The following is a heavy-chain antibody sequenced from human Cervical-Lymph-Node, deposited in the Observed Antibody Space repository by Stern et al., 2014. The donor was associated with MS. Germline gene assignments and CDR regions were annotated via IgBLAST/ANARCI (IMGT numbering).Heavy chain of an antibody. J-gene: IGHJ4*02. D-gene: IGHD5-12*01. V-gene: IGHV1-69*01. Sequence: VKLVQSGSEAKKPGSSVKVSCKVSGGTFSTYKISWVRPAPGQGLEWMGAIIPIFGTADYAQKFQDRVTIIADESTSEVHMELISLRSEDTSVYYCARLGSGYDSSYLDFWGQGTLVTVSS. CDR3: ARLGSGYDSSYLDF. CDR1: GGTFSTYK. CDR2: IIPIFGTA.